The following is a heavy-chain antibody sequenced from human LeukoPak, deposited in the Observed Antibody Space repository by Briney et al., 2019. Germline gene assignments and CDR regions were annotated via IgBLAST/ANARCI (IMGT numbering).Heavy chain of an antibody. D-gene: IGHD3-16*01. Sequence: PGGSLRLSCEGSGYSFSSFWMHWVRQAPGGGLVWVSRLNEDGGITNYADFAKGRFTISRDNARNTLYLQMNSLSADDTAVYYCTRDIGGRSAYWGQGALVTVSS. V-gene: IGHV3-74*01. J-gene: IGHJ4*02. CDR2: LNEDGGIT. CDR1: GYSFSSFW. CDR3: TRDIGGRSAY.